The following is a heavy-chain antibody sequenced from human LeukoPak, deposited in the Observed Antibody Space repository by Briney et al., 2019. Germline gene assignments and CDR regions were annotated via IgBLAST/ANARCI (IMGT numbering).Heavy chain of an antibody. CDR2: INPNSGGT. CDR1: GYTFTGYH. D-gene: IGHD3-3*01. J-gene: IGHJ4*02. V-gene: IGHV1-2*02. Sequence: ASVKVSCKASGYTFTGYHMHRVRQAPGQGLEWMGWINPNSGGTNYAQKFQGRVTMTRDTSITTAYMELSRLTSDDTAVYFCARGRGITLFGVVRDYFDFWGQGTLVTVSS. CDR3: ARGRGITLFGVVRDYFDF.